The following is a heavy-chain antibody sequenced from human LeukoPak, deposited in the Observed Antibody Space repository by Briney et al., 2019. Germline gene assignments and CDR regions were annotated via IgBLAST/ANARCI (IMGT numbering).Heavy chain of an antibody. J-gene: IGHJ4*02. CDR2: NNTYNSNT. CDR1: GSTFTSNG. V-gene: IGHV1-18*01. D-gene: IGHD1-26*01. Sequence: GASVKVSCKASGSTFTSNGISLVRQPPAQGLEWMGWNNTYNSNTNDAQKLQGRVTMTHDTSTSTAYMELRSLRSDDRAVYYCAKNGRGRYLDDFWGQGTLDTVSS. CDR3: AKNGRGRYLDDF.